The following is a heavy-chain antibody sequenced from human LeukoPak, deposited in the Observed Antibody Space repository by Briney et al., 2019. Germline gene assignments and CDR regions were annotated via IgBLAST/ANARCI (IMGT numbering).Heavy chain of an antibody. J-gene: IGHJ4*02. Sequence: ASVKVSCKASGYTFTSYGISWVRQAPRQGLEWMGWISAYNGNTNYAQKLQGRVTMTTDTSTSTAYMELRSLRSDDTAVYYCASTLRFLEWLRYWGQGTLVTVSS. V-gene: IGHV1-18*01. CDR1: GYTFTSYG. D-gene: IGHD3-3*01. CDR3: ASTLRFLEWLRY. CDR2: ISAYNGNT.